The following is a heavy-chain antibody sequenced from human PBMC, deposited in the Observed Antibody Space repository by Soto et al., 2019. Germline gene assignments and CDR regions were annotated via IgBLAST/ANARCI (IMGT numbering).Heavy chain of an antibody. CDR3: AREDGSGS. Sequence: QVQMVQSGAEVKKPGASVKVSCKTSGYIFTNYGISWVRQAPGQGLEWMGWSSVFNGNTNYAQKFQGRVTMTTDTSTRTAYMELWSLRSDDTAVYYCAREDGSGSWGQGTLVTVSS. CDR1: GYIFTNYG. V-gene: IGHV1-18*01. J-gene: IGHJ4*02. D-gene: IGHD3-10*01. CDR2: SSVFNGNT.